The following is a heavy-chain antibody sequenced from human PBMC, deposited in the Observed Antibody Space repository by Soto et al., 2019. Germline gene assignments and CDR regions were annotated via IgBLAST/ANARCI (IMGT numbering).Heavy chain of an antibody. Sequence: GGSLRLSCAASGFTFSSYAMRWVRQAPGKGLEWVSYISSSGGSIYYADSVKGRFSISRDSAKTSLYLQMNSLRAEDAAVYYCAREYGYGWYYFDYWGQGTLVTVSS. J-gene: IGHJ4*02. CDR2: ISSSGGSI. CDR1: GFTFSSYA. CDR3: AREYGYGWYYFDY. V-gene: IGHV3-48*03. D-gene: IGHD6-19*01.